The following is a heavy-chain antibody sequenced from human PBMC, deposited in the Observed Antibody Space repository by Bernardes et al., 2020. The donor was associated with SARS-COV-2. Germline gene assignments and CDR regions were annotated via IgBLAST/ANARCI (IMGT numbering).Heavy chain of an antibody. Sequence: SETLSLTCTVSGGSIRSGGYYWSWIRQHPGKGLEWIGYIYYSGSTYYNPSLKSRVTISVDTSKNQFSLKLSSVTAADTAVYYCARIQGITIFGVVIVNWFDPWGQGTLVTVSS. CDR2: IYYSGST. CDR1: GGSIRSGGYY. V-gene: IGHV4-31*03. D-gene: IGHD3-3*01. J-gene: IGHJ5*02. CDR3: ARIQGITIFGVVIVNWFDP.